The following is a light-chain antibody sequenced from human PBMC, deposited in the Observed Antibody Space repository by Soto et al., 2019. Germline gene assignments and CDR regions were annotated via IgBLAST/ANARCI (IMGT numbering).Light chain of an antibody. CDR1: QSVSSSY. CDR2: GAS. Sequence: EIVLTQSPGTLSLSPGERATLSCRASQSVSSSYLAWYQQKPGQAPRLLIYGASSRATGIPGRFSGSGSGTDFTLTISRLEPEDFAVYYCQQYGSSPFTFGHGTKVDIK. V-gene: IGKV3-20*01. J-gene: IGKJ3*01. CDR3: QQYGSSPFT.